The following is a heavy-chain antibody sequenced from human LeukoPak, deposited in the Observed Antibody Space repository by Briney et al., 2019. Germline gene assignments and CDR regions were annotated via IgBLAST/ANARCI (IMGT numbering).Heavy chain of an antibody. D-gene: IGHD6-13*01. CDR3: AREGSSWYSNWFDP. Sequence: ASVKVSCKVSGYTLTELSMRWVRQAPGKGLEWMGGFDPEDGETIYAQKFQGRVTMTEDTSTDTAYMELSSLRAEDTAVYYCAREGSSWYSNWFDPWGQGTLVTVSS. CDR2: FDPEDGET. V-gene: IGHV1-24*01. J-gene: IGHJ5*02. CDR1: GYTLTELS.